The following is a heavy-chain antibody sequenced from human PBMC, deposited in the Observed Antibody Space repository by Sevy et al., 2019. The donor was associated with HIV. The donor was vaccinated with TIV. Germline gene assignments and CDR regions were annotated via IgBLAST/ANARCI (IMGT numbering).Heavy chain of an antibody. CDR2: IIPIFGTA. CDR1: GGTVSSYA. J-gene: IGHJ4*02. D-gene: IGHD6-19*01. Sequence: ASVKVSCKASGGTVSSYAISWVRQAPGQGLEWMGGIIPIFGTANYAQKFQGRVTITADESTSTAYMELSSLRSEDTAVYYCARGGTVAGPFDYWGQGTLVTVSS. CDR3: ARGGTVAGPFDY. V-gene: IGHV1-69*01.